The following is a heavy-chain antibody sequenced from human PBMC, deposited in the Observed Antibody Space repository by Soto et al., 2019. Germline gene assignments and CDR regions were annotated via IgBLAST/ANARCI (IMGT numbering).Heavy chain of an antibody. J-gene: IGHJ3*01. CDR1: GFTLSIYS. CDR2: IHYDGGST. Sequence: EVQLVESGGGLVQPGGSLRLSCAASGFTLSIYSMHWVRQAPGKGLEFVSAIHYDGGSTFYANSVKGRFTISRDTYKNTLYLQMGSLSAEDMAVYYCARISALGQAAFDLWGQGTMVTVSS. V-gene: IGHV3-64*01. CDR3: ARISALGQAAFDL.